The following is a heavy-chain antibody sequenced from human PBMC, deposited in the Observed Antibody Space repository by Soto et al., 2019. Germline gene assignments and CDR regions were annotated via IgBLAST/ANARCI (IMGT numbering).Heavy chain of an antibody. D-gene: IGHD3-10*01. J-gene: IGHJ5*02. CDR1: GGSISSGGYY. CDR2: IYYSGST. Sequence: SETLSLTCTVSGGSISSGGYYWSWIRQHPGKGLEWIGYIYYSGSTYYNPSLKSRVTISVDTSKNQFSLKLRSMTAADTAVYYCARNHYLRQNGHNWFDPWGQGSLVIVSS. V-gene: IGHV4-31*03. CDR3: ARNHYLRQNGHNWFDP.